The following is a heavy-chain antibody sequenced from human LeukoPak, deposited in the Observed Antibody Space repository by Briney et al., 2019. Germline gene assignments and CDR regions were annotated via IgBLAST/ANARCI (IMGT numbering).Heavy chain of an antibody. CDR2: INSDGSST. V-gene: IGHV3-74*01. CDR3: ARPQYYYDSSGDDAFDI. D-gene: IGHD3-22*01. CDR1: GFTFSSYW. J-gene: IGHJ3*02. Sequence: PGGSLRLSCAASGFTFSSYWMHWVRQAPGKGLVWVSRINSDGSSTSYADSVKGRFTISRDNAKNTLYLQMNSLRVEDTAVYYCARPQYYYDSSGDDAFDIWGQGTMVTVSS.